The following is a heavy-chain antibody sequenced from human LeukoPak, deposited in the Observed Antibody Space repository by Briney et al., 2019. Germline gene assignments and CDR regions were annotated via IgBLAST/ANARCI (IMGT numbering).Heavy chain of an antibody. CDR3: AKSVGGTGDPVDY. CDR2: ISGRGGST. J-gene: IGHJ4*02. D-gene: IGHD6-19*01. V-gene: IGHV3-23*01. CDR1: GFTFSSHA. Sequence: GGSLRLSCAASGFTFSSHAMKWVRQAPGKGLEWVSNISGRGGSTYYADSVKGRFTISRDNSKNTLYLQMNSLRAEDTAVYYCAKSVGGTGDPVDYWGQGTLVIVSA.